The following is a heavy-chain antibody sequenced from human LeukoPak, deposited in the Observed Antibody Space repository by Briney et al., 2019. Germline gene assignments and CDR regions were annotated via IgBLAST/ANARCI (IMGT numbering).Heavy chain of an antibody. J-gene: IGHJ5*02. CDR3: ARDADGGSNWFDP. Sequence: GASVKVSCKASGYTFTGYYMHWVRQAPGQGLEWMGWISAYNGNTNYAQKLQGRVTMTTDTSTSTAYMELRSLRSDDTAVYYCARDADGGSNWFDPWGQGTLVTVSS. CDR1: GYTFTGYY. D-gene: IGHD4-23*01. V-gene: IGHV1-18*04. CDR2: ISAYNGNT.